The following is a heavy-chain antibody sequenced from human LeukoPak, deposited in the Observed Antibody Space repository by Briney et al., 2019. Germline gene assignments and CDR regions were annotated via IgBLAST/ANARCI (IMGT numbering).Heavy chain of an antibody. V-gene: IGHV3-48*03. J-gene: IGHJ5*02. CDR3: AREVRYFDWLLFPGWFDP. CDR1: GFTFRSYE. CDR2: ISSSGSTI. Sequence: GGSLRLSCAASGFTFRSYEMNWVRQAPGKGLEWVSYISSSGSTIYYADSVKGRFTISRDNAKNSLYLQMNSLRAEDTAVYYCAREVRYFDWLLFPGWFDPWGQGTLVTVPS. D-gene: IGHD3-9*01.